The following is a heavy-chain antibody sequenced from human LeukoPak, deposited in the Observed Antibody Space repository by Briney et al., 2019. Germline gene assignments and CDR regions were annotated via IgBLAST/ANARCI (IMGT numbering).Heavy chain of an antibody. D-gene: IGHD3-22*01. CDR2: IKQDGSEK. CDR3: ARRGRYYDNSGYYYFFDY. V-gene: IGHV3-7*01. Sequence: GGSLRLSCAASGFTFSSYWMSWVRQAPGKGLEWVANIKQDGSEKYYADSVKGRFTISRDNSKNTLYLQMNSLRAEDTAVYYCARRGRYYDNSGYYYFFDYWGQGTLVTVSS. CDR1: GFTFSSYW. J-gene: IGHJ4*02.